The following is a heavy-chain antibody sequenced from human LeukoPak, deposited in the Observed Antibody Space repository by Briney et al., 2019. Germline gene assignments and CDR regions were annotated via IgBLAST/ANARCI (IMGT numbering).Heavy chain of an antibody. V-gene: IGHV3-48*03. Sequence: PGGSLRLSCAASGFIFSSYEMSWVRRAPGKGLEWVSYISSSGSTIYYADSVKGRFTISRDNAKNSLYLQMNSLRAEDTAVYYCASIPSRKQLVDYWGQGTLVTVSS. D-gene: IGHD6-13*01. J-gene: IGHJ4*02. CDR3: ASIPSRKQLVDY. CDR1: GFIFSSYE. CDR2: ISSSGSTI.